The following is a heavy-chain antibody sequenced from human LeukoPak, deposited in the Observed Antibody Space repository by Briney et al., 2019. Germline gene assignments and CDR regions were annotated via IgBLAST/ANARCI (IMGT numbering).Heavy chain of an antibody. Sequence: GGSLRLSCAASGFTFSSYAMSWARQAPGKGLEWVSGISGSAGSSYYADSVKGRLTISRDNSKNTLYLQMNSLRAEDTAVYYCAREGPRGNSQFDYWGQGTLVTVSS. CDR1: GFTFSSYA. J-gene: IGHJ4*02. D-gene: IGHD2/OR15-2a*01. CDR3: AREGPRGNSQFDY. V-gene: IGHV3-23*01. CDR2: ISGSAGSS.